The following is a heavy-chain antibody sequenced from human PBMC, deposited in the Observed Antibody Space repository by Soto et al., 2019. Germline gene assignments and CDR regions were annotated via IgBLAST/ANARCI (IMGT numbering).Heavy chain of an antibody. CDR3: ASFTSNWFDP. CDR1: GGSISNNNW. CDR2: VYHSGTT. J-gene: IGHJ5*02. Sequence: QVQLQESGPGLVKPSGTLSLTCAVSGGSISNNNWWTWVRQPPGMALEWIGDVYHSGTTHYNPSFKTLVTISVDKSKNQFSLNLSSLTAADTAVYYCASFTSNWFDPWGQGTLVTVSS. V-gene: IGHV4-4*02.